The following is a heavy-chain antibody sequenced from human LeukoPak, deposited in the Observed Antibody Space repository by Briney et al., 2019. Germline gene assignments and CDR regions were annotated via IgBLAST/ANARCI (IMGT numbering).Heavy chain of an antibody. D-gene: IGHD2-2*01. V-gene: IGHV4-59*08. CDR1: GGSFSSYY. CDR2: IYYSGST. CDR3: ARTAPPLRDIVVVPAAHYYYYGMDV. J-gene: IGHJ6*02. Sequence: SETLSLTCAVYGGSFSSYYWSWIRQPPGKGLEWIGYIYYSGSTNYNPSLKSRVTISVDTSKNQFSLKLSSVTAADTAVYYCARTAPPLRDIVVVPAAHYYYYGMDVWGQGTTVTVSS.